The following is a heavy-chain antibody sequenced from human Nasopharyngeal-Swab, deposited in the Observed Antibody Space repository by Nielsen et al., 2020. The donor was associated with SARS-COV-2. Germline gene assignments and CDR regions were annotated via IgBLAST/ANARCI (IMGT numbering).Heavy chain of an antibody. J-gene: IGHJ6*02. CDR3: ARDRSALARIGGMDV. V-gene: IGHV3-21*01. Sequence: GESLKISCAASGFTVSSNYMSWVRQAPGKGLEWVSSISSTSRYIYDADSMKGRFTISRDNAKNTLYLQMNSLRAEDTAVYYCARDRSALARIGGMDVWGQGTTVTVSS. D-gene: IGHD5-18*01. CDR2: ISSTSRYI. CDR1: GFTVSSNY.